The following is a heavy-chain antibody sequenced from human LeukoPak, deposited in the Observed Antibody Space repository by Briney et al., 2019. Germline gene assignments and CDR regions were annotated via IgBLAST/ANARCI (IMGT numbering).Heavy chain of an antibody. J-gene: IGHJ6*02. CDR1: GFTFSSYG. Sequence: GRSLRLSCAASGFTFSSYGMHWVRQAPGKGLEWVAVISYDGSNKYYADSVKGRFTISRDNSKNTLYLQMNSLRAEDTAVYYCAKDFSTAPLRFLEWLPPYYYYGMDVWGQGTTVTVSS. CDR3: AKDFSTAPLRFLEWLPPYYYYGMDV. D-gene: IGHD3-3*01. V-gene: IGHV3-30*18. CDR2: ISYDGSNK.